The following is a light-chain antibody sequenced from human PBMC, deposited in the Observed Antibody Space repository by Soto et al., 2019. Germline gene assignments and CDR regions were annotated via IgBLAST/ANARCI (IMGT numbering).Light chain of an antibody. CDR2: AAS. J-gene: IGKJ1*01. CDR1: QGIRDE. V-gene: IGKV1-6*01. CDR3: LQDYNYPRT. Sequence: AIPMTQSPSSLSASVGDRVTITCRASQGIRDELGWYQQKPGKAPKVLIYAASSVESGVSSRFSGSGSGADFTLTISSLQPEDSATYYCLQDYNYPRTFGQGTKVEIK.